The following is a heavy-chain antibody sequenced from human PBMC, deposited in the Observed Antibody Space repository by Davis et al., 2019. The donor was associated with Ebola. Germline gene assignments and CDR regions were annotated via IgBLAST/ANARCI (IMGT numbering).Heavy chain of an antibody. J-gene: IGHJ4*02. CDR3: AMPDCSGADCFSVYIKS. CDR1: GFTFNKAW. Sequence: GESLKISCAASGFTFNKAWMNWVRQAPGKGLEWVSAISGSGGSTYYADSVKGRFTISRDNSDNMLYLQMNSLRAEDTAVYYCAMPDCSGADCFSVYIKSWGQGTLVTVSS. D-gene: IGHD2-21*02. CDR2: ISGSGGST. V-gene: IGHV3-23*01.